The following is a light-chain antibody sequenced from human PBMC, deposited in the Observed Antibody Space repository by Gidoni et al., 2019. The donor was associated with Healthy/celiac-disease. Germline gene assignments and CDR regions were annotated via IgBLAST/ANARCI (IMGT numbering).Light chain of an antibody. CDR3: QQYNNWPYT. Sequence: ELVMTQSPATLSVSPGERATLSCRASRSVSSNLAWYQQKPGQAPRLRICGASTRATGIPARFSGSGSGTEFTLSISSLQSEDFAVYYCQQYNNWPYTFGQGTKLEIK. V-gene: IGKV3-15*01. J-gene: IGKJ2*01. CDR1: RSVSSN. CDR2: GAS.